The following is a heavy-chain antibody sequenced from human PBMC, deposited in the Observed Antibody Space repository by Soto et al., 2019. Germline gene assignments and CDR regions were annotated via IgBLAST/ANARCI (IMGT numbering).Heavy chain of an antibody. CDR2: INAGNGNT. V-gene: IGHV1-3*01. D-gene: IGHD1-26*01. Sequence: QVQLVQSGAEVKKPGASVKVSCKASGYTFTSYAMHWVRQAPGQRLEWMGWINAGNGNTKYSQKFQGRVTITRDTSASTAYMELSSLRSEDTDVYYCARCGSYSVDWFDHWGQGTLVTVSS. CDR3: ARCGSYSVDWFDH. J-gene: IGHJ5*02. CDR1: GYTFTSYA.